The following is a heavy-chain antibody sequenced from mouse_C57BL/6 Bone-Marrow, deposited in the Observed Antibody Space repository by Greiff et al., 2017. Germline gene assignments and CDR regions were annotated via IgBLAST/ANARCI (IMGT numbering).Heavy chain of an antibody. Sequence: QVHVKQSGPELVKPGASVKISCKASGYTFTDHYINWVKQRPGQGLEWIGWIYPGSGNTKYNEKFKGKATLTVDTSSSTAYMQLSSLTSEDSAVYFCARAYSNYVDYYAMDYWGQGTSVTVSS. CDR1: GYTFTDHY. J-gene: IGHJ4*01. CDR3: ARAYSNYVDYYAMDY. V-gene: IGHV1-84*01. CDR2: IYPGSGNT. D-gene: IGHD2-5*01.